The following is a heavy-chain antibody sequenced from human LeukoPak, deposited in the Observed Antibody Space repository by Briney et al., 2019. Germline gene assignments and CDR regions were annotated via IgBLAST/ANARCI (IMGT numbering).Heavy chain of an antibody. J-gene: IGHJ4*02. CDR3: ARARSDYGDAAY. CDR1: GFTFNKFW. D-gene: IGHD4-17*01. CDR2: INDDGKEK. V-gene: IGHV3-7*01. Sequence: PGGSLRLSCAASGFTFNKFWMTWVRQAPEKGLECVANINDDGKEKYYVDSVKRRFSISRDSAKRSLYLQMNSLRAEDTAIYYCARARSDYGDAAYWGQGTLVTVPS.